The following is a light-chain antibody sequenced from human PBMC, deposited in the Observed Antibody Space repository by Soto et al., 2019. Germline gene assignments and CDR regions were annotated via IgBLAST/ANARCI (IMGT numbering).Light chain of an antibody. CDR2: GVT. CDR3: SSYTSYTTLWV. J-gene: IGLJ3*02. V-gene: IGLV2-14*01. CDR1: DSYIGNYNY. Sequence: QSVLTQPASVSGSPGQSITLSCTGTDSYIGNYNYVSWYQQHTGKAPKLMIYGVTNRPSGVSDRFSGSKSGNAASLTISGLQAEDEDDYYCSSYTSYTTLWVFGGGTKLTVL.